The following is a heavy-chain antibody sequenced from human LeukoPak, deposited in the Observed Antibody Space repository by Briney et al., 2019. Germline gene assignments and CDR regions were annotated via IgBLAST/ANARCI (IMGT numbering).Heavy chain of an antibody. CDR3: ARVEETDSSSWYRGAYYFDY. CDR1: GYTFTSYG. CDR2: ISAYNGNT. Sequence: ASVKVSCKASGYTFTSYGISWVRQAPGQGLEWMGWISAYNGNTNYAQKLQGRVTMTTDTSTSTAYMELRSPRSDDTAVYYCARVEETDSSSWYRGAYYFDYWGQGTLVTVSS. J-gene: IGHJ4*02. V-gene: IGHV1-18*01. D-gene: IGHD6-13*01.